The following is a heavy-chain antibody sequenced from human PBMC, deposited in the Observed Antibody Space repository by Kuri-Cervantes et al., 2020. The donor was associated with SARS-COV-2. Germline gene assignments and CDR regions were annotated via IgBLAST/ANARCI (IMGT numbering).Heavy chain of an antibody. V-gene: IGHV3-30*18. CDR2: ISYDGSNK. CDR3: AKGGYCSATLCFFRYYMDV. J-gene: IGHJ6*03. CDR1: GFIFSDYY. D-gene: IGHD2-15*01. Sequence: GGSLRLSCTASGFIFSDYYMTWIRQAPGKGLEWVAVISYDGSNKYYADSVKGRFTISRDNSKNTLYLQMNSLRAEDTAMYYCAKGGYCSATLCFFRYYMDVWGKGTTVTVSS.